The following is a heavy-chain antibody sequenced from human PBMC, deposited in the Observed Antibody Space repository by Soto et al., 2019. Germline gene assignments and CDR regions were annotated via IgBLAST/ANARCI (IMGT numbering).Heavy chain of an antibody. V-gene: IGHV1-18*04. CDR2: ISAYNGNT. CDR3: AREGSGSTRGYYYYGMDV. CDR1: GYTFTSYG. Sequence: ASVKVSCKASGYTFTSYGISWVRQAPGQGLEWMGWISAYNGNTNYAQKLQGRVTMTTDTSTSTAYMELRSLRSDDTAVYYCAREGSGSTRGYYYYGMDVWGQGTTVTVSS. J-gene: IGHJ6*02. D-gene: IGHD3-10*01.